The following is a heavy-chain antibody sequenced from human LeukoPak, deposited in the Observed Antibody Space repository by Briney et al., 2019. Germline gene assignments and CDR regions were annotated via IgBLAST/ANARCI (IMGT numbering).Heavy chain of an antibody. J-gene: IGHJ3*02. CDR1: GFTFSSYS. CDR2: ISSSGSYI. CDR3: SDPYYYDSSGFRGDAFDI. V-gene: IGHV3-21*01. Sequence: GGSLRLSCAASGFTFSSYSMNWVRQAPGKGLEWVSSISSSGSYIYYADSVKGRFTISRDNSKNTLYLQMNSLRAEDTAVYYCSDPYYYDSSGFRGDAFDIWGQGTMVTVSS. D-gene: IGHD3-22*01.